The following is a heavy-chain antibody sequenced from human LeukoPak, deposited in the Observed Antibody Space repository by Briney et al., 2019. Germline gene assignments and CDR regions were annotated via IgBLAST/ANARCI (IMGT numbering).Heavy chain of an antibody. Sequence: GGSLRLSCAASGFTFSSSSMNWVRQAPGKGLEWVSYISSSSSTIYYADSVKGRFTISRDNAKNSLYLQMNSLRAEDTAVYYCARARPELVPAAIHYYYYYYMDVWGKGTTVTVSS. CDR1: GFTFSSSS. D-gene: IGHD2-2*02. J-gene: IGHJ6*03. CDR2: ISSSSSTI. CDR3: ARARPELVPAAIHYYYYYYMDV. V-gene: IGHV3-48*04.